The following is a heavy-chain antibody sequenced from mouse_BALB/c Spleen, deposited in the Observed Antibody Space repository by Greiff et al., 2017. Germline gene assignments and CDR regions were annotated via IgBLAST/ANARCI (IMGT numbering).Heavy chain of an antibody. J-gene: IGHJ4*01. Sequence: VQLQQSGAELVKPGASVKLSCTASGFNIKDTYMHWVKQRPEQGLEWIGRIDPANGNTKYDPKFQGKATITADTSSNTAYLQLSSLTSEDTAVYYCAREWARSDAMEYWGQGNSVTVSS. CDR2: IDPANGNT. CDR3: AREWARSDAMEY. V-gene: IGHV14-3*02. CDR1: GFNIKDTY.